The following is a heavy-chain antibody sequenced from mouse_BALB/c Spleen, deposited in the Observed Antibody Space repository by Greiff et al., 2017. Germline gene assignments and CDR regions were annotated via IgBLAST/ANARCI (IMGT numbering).Heavy chain of an antibody. CDR2: ISTYYGDA. D-gene: IGHD1-2*01. J-gene: IGHJ1*01. V-gene: IGHV1S137*01. Sequence: QVQLQQSGAELVRPGVSVKISCKGSGYTFTDYAMHWVKQSHAKSLEWIGVISTYYGDASYNQKFKGKATMTVDKSSSTAYMELARLTSEDSAIYYCARRSITTAQDFDVWGAGTTVTVSS. CDR1: GYTFTDYA. CDR3: ARRSITTAQDFDV.